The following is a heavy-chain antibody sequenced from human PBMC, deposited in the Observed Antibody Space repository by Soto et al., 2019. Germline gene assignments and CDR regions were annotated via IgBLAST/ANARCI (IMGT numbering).Heavy chain of an antibody. CDR2: NSGYSGNT. J-gene: IGHJ3*01. V-gene: IGHV1-18*01. Sequence: ASVKVSCKASGYTFSSYHINWVRQAPGQGPEWMGWNSGYSGNTKYAQKLQGRVTMTTDTSTNTGYMELRSLRSADTAVYYCARDFYSHVDAFDLWGQGTMVTVSS. CDR1: GYTFSSYH. D-gene: IGHD1-26*01. CDR3: ARDFYSHVDAFDL.